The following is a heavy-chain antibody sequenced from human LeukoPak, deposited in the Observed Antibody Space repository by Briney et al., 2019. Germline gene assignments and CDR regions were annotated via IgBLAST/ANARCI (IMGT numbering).Heavy chain of an antibody. CDR1: GGSFSGYY. D-gene: IGHD4-11*01. Sequence: SETLSLTCAVYGGSFSGYYWSWIRQPPGKGLEWIGEINHSGSTNYNPSLKSRVTISVDTSKTQFSLKLSSVTAADTAVYYCARTVTVTTWHYYYYYMDVWGKGTTVTVSS. CDR3: ARTVTVTTWHYYYYYMDV. CDR2: INHSGST. J-gene: IGHJ6*03. V-gene: IGHV4-34*01.